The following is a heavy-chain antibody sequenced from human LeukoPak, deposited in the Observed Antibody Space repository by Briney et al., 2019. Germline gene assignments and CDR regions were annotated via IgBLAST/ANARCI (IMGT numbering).Heavy chain of an antibody. V-gene: IGHV1-2*02. CDR1: GYTVTGYY. Sequence: GASVSVSCKASGYTVTGYYMQWVRQAPGQGLEWMGWINPNSGGTNYAQKFQGRVTMTRDTSISTAYMELSRLRSDDTAVYYCATLVVTAMYYFDYWGQGTLVTVSS. J-gene: IGHJ4*02. D-gene: IGHD2-21*02. CDR2: INPNSGGT. CDR3: ATLVVTAMYYFDY.